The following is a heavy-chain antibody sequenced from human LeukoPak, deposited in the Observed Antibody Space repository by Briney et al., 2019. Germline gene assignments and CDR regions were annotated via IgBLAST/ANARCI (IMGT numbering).Heavy chain of an antibody. Sequence: GGSLRLSCAASGFTFSSYAMSWVRQAPGKGLERVSAISGSGGSTYYADSVKGRFTISRDNSKNTLYLQMNSLRAEDTAVYYCAKDPSHYYDSSGYWNFDYWGQGTLVTVSS. CDR1: GFTFSSYA. V-gene: IGHV3-23*01. CDR3: AKDPSHYYDSSGYWNFDY. CDR2: ISGSGGST. J-gene: IGHJ4*02. D-gene: IGHD3-22*01.